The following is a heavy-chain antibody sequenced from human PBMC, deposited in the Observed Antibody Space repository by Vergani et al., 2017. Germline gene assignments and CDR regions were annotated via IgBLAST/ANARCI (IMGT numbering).Heavy chain of an antibody. V-gene: IGHV1-69*08. Sequence: QVQLVQSGAEVKEPGSSVKVSCKASGGTFSSYTISWVRQAPGQGLEWMGRIIPILGIANYAQKFQGRVTITADKSTSTAYMELSSLRSEDTAVYYCARDHRLGYCSSTSCKNYMDVWGKGTTVTVSS. CDR2: IIPILGIA. CDR3: ARDHRLGYCSSTSCKNYMDV. D-gene: IGHD2-2*01. J-gene: IGHJ6*03. CDR1: GGTFSSYT.